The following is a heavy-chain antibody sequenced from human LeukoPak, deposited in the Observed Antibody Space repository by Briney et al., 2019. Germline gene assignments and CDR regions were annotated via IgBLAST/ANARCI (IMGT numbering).Heavy chain of an antibody. V-gene: IGHV3-30*02. Sequence: GGSLRLSCAASGFTFSSYGMHWVRQAPGKGLEWVAFIRYDGSNKYYADSVKGRFTISRDNSKNTLYLQMNSLRAEDTAVYYCAIDQITIFGVVRRTDWGQGTLVTVSS. CDR3: AIDQITIFGVVRRTD. D-gene: IGHD3-3*01. CDR2: IRYDGSNK. J-gene: IGHJ4*02. CDR1: GFTFSSYG.